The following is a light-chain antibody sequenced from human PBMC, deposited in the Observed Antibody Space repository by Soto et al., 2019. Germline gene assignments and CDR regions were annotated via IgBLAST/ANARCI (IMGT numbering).Light chain of an antibody. CDR2: EGS. CDR3: CPYAGDSAWV. V-gene: IGLV2-23*01. Sequence: QSVLTQPASVSGSPGQSITISCTGTSSDVGSYNFVSWYQQHPGKAPKLMIYEGSKRPSGVSNRFSGSKSGNTASLTISGLQAEDEADYYCCPYAGDSAWVFGGGTKVTVL. CDR1: SSDVGSYNF. J-gene: IGLJ3*02.